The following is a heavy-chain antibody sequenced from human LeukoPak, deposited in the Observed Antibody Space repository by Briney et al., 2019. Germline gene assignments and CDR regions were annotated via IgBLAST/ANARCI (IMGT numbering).Heavy chain of an antibody. Sequence: ASVKVSCKASGYTFTGYYMHWVRQAPGQGLEWMGWINPNSGGTNYAQKFQGRVTMTRDTSISTAYMELNRLRSDDTAVYYCARGFYYDSSGSPDDGMDVWGQGTTVTVSS. CDR3: ARGFYYDSSGSPDDGMDV. CDR1: GYTFTGYY. V-gene: IGHV1-2*02. D-gene: IGHD3-22*01. CDR2: INPNSGGT. J-gene: IGHJ6*02.